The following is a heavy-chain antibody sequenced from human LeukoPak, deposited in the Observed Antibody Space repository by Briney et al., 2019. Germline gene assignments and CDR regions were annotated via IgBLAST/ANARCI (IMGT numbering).Heavy chain of an antibody. D-gene: IGHD3-22*01. J-gene: IGHJ4*02. CDR1: GFSFSAYG. CDR3: TRDGEYYDSTGHYDF. Sequence: GRSLRLSCAASGFSFSAYGIHWVRQAPGKGLEWVAGVTYDGSSKYYADYVKGRFTISRDNSKNTQYLEMNSPRAEDTAVYYCTRDGEYYDSTGHYDFWGQGAQVIVSS. V-gene: IGHV3-30*12. CDR2: VTYDGSSK.